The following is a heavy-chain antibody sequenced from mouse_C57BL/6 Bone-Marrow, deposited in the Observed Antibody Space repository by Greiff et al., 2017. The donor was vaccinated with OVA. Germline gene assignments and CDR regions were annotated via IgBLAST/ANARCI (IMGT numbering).Heavy chain of an antibody. CDR3: ASPCPWLLRGIWFAY. D-gene: IGHD2-3*01. CDR2: IHPNSGST. Sequence: VQLQQPGAELVKPGASVKLSCKASGYTFTSYWMHWVKQRPGQGLEWIGMIHPNSGSTNYNEKFKSKATLTVAKSSSTAYMQLSSLTSEDSAFYSCASPCPWLLRGIWFAYWGQGTLVTVSA. V-gene: IGHV1-64*01. CDR1: GYTFTSYW. J-gene: IGHJ3*01.